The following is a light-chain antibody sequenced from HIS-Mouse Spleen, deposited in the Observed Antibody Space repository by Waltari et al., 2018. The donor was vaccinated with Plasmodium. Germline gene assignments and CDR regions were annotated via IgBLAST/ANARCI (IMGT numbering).Light chain of an antibody. CDR3: QQYGSSSWT. Sequence: EIVLTQSPGTLSLSPGERATLSCRASQSVSSSYLAWYQQKPGQAPRLLIYGASRATGIPDRFSGSGSGTDFTLTISRLEPEEFAVYYCQQYGSSSWTFGQGTKVEIK. CDR2: GAS. J-gene: IGKJ1*01. V-gene: IGKV3-20*01. CDR1: QSVSSSY.